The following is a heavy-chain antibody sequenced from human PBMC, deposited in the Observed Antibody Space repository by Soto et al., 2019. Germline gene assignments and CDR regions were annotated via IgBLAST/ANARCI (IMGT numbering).Heavy chain of an antibody. J-gene: IGHJ6*02. CDR2: INHSGST. CDR3: ARGFRSSSNYYYGMDV. V-gene: IGHV4-34*01. D-gene: IGHD3-3*01. CDR1: GGSFSGYY. Sequence: SETLSLTCAVYGGSFSGYYWSWIRQPPGKGLEWIGEINHSGSTNYNPSLKSRVTISVDTSKNQFSLKLSSVTAADTAVYYCARGFRSSSNYYYGMDVWGQGTTVTVSS.